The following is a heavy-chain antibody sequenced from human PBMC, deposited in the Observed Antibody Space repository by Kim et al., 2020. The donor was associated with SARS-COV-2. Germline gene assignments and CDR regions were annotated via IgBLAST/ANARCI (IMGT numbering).Heavy chain of an antibody. D-gene: IGHD1-26*01. CDR3: ARGVQSGSYPFDY. CDR2: INHSGST. CDR1: GGSFSGYY. Sequence: SETLSLTCAVYGGSFSGYYWSWIRQPPGKGLEWIGEINHSGSTNYNPSLKSRVTISVDTSKNQFSLKLSSVTAADTAVYYCARGVQSGSYPFDYWGQGT. J-gene: IGHJ4*02. V-gene: IGHV4-34*01.